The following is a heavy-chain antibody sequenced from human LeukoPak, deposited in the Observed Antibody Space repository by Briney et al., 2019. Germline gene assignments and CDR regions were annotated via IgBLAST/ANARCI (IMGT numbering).Heavy chain of an antibody. CDR3: ARGAVAGAPPVDY. V-gene: IGHV3-48*03. CDR2: ISGSGDTM. D-gene: IGHD6-19*01. Sequence: GGSLRLSCAASGFTFSSHEMNWVRQAPGKGLEWLSYISGSGDTMYYADSVRGRFTISRDNAKNSLYLQMNSLRTEDSALYSCARGAVAGAPPVDYWGPGTLVTVSS. J-gene: IGHJ4*02. CDR1: GFTFSSHE.